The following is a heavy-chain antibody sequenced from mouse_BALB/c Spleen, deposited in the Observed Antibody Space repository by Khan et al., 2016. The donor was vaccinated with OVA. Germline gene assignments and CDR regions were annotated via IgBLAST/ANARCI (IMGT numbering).Heavy chain of an antibody. CDR1: GYSITSGYS. Sequence: EVQLQESGPDLVKPSQSLSLTCTVTGYSITSGYSWHWIRQFPGNKLEWMGYIYYSGKTNYNPSLKSRISITRDTSKNQFFLQLNSVTTEDTATYDCARPGTTVFAYWYFDVWGAGTTVTVSS. D-gene: IGHD1-1*01. V-gene: IGHV3-1*02. J-gene: IGHJ1*01. CDR3: ARPGTTVFAYWYFDV. CDR2: IYYSGKT.